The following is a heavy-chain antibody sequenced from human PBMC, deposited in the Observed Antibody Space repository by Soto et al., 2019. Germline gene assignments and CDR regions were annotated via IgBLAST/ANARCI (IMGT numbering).Heavy chain of an antibody. V-gene: IGHV3-66*01. CDR1: GLTVTSNS. Sequence: SGGSLRLSCLVSGLTVTSNSMNWVRQAPGKGLEWVSIIDRGGRTNYADSVKGRFAISRDASRNTLYLQMSILRVEDTAVYYCARDNPLFSFGYQRGSYFDYWGQGALVTVSS. CDR2: IDRGGRT. J-gene: IGHJ4*02. CDR3: ARDNPLFSFGYQRGSYFDY. D-gene: IGHD3-22*01.